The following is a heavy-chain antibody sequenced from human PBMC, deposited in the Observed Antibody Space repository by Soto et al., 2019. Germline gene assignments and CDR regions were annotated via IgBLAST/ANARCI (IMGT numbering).Heavy chain of an antibody. D-gene: IGHD2-15*01. V-gene: IGHV3-23*01. CDR3: AKHSAVVVVVPAYYFDY. CDR2: ISGSGGST. Sequence: GGSLRLSYAASGFTFSSYAMSWVLQAPGKGLEWVSAISGSGGSTYYADSVKGRFTISRDNSKNTLYLQMNSLRAEDTAVYYCAKHSAVVVVVPAYYFDYWGQGTLVTVSS. CDR1: GFTFSSYA. J-gene: IGHJ4*02.